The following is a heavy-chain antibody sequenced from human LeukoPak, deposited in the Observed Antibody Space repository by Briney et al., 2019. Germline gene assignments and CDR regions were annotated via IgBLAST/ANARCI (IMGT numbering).Heavy chain of an antibody. Sequence: PGGSLRLSCAASGFTFSSYGMHWVRQAPGKGLEWVAVISYDGSNKYYADSVKGRFTISRDNSKNTLYLQLNSLRAEDTAVYYCARDWQTVDGNYYYMDVWGKGTTVTISS. V-gene: IGHV3-30*03. CDR1: GFTFSSYG. J-gene: IGHJ6*03. D-gene: IGHD4-17*01. CDR3: ARDWQTVDGNYYYMDV. CDR2: ISYDGSNK.